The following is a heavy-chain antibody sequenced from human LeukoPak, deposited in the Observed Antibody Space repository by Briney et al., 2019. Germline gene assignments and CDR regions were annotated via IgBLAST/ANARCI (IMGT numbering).Heavy chain of an antibody. D-gene: IGHD4-17*01. CDR3: AKEGYGDYKKDYYYYGMDV. J-gene: IGHJ6*02. CDR2: ISYDGSSK. CDR1: GFTFSSYG. Sequence: GGSLRLSCAASGFTFSSYGMHWVRQAPDKGLEWVAVISYDGSSKYYADSVKGRFTISRDNSKNTLYLQMNSLRAEDTAVYYCAKEGYGDYKKDYYYYGMDVWGQGTTVTVSS. V-gene: IGHV3-30*18.